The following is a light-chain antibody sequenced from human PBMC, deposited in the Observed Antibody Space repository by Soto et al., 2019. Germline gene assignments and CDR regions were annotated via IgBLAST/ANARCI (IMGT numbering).Light chain of an antibody. J-gene: IGLJ2*01. Sequence: QPVLTQPPSASGTPGQRVTISCSGSSPNIGRHTVNWYQQLPGTAPKFLVDSNNQRPSGVPDRFSGSKSGTSASLAISGLQSEDEADYYCAAWDANLNGVIFGGGTKLTVL. CDR3: AAWDANLNGVI. CDR2: SNN. V-gene: IGLV1-44*01. CDR1: SPNIGRHT.